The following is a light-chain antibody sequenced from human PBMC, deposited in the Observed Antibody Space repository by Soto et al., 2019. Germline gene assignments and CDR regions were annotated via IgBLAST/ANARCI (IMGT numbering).Light chain of an antibody. V-gene: IGKV1-5*01. CDR1: QSISSW. J-gene: IGKJ1*01. CDR3: QQYNTYWT. CDR2: DAS. Sequence: DIQMTQSPSTLSASVGERVTITCRASQSISSWLAWYQQKPGKAPKLLIYDASTLESGVPSRIWGSGSGTEFTLTISRLQPDDFATYYCQQYNTYWTFGQGTKVDI.